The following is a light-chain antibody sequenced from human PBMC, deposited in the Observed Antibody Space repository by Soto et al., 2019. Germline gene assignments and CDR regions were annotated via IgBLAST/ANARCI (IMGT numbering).Light chain of an antibody. CDR1: QSSSSY. CDR2: AAS. Sequence: DIQMTQSPSSLSASIGDRVTITCRASQSSSSYLHWYQQKPGQVPKLLIYAASSLQSGVPSRFSGSGSGTDFTLTIRSLQPEDCATYYCQQSYSTPHNFGQWTKLEI. J-gene: IGKJ2*01. V-gene: IGKV1-39*01. CDR3: QQSYSTPHN.